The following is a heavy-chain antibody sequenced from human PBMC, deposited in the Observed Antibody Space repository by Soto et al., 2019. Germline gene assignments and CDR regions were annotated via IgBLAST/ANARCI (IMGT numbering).Heavy chain of an antibody. CDR2: ISAYNGNT. CDR3: ARVEGLRLGELSFRIRDAFDI. V-gene: IGHV1-18*01. J-gene: IGHJ3*02. D-gene: IGHD3-16*02. CDR1: GYTFTSYG. Sequence: ASVKVSCKASGYTFTSYGISWVRQAPGQGLEWMGWISAYNGNTNYAQKLQGRVTMTTDTSTSTAYMELRSLRSDDTAVYYCARVEGLRLGELSFRIRDAFDIWGQGTMVTVSS.